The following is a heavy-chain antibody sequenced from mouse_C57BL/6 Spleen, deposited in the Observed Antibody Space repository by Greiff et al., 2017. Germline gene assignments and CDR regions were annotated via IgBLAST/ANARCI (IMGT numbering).Heavy chain of an antibody. CDR3: ASSDY. V-gene: IGHV1-76*01. CDR2: IYPGSGNT. J-gene: IGHJ2*01. Sequence: VQLQQSGAELVGPGASVKLSCKASGYPFTDYYINWVKQRPGQGLAWIARIYPGSGNTYYNEKFKGKATLTAEKSSSTAYMQLSSLTSEDSAVYFCASSDYWGQGTTLTVPP. CDR1: GYPFTDYY.